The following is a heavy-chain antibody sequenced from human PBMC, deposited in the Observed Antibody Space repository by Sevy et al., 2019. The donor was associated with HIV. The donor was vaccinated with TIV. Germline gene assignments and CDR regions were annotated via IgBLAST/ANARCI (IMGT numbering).Heavy chain of an antibody. D-gene: IGHD2-2*01. CDR3: ARKHCSSTSCPSHFDY. CDR2: IKQDGSEK. Sequence: GGSLRLSCAASGFTFSSYWMSWVRQAPGKGLEWVANIKQDGSEKYYVDSVKGRFTISRDKAKNSLYLQMNSLRAEETAVYYCARKHCSSTSCPSHFDYWGQGTLVTVSS. J-gene: IGHJ4*02. V-gene: IGHV3-7*01. CDR1: GFTFSSYW.